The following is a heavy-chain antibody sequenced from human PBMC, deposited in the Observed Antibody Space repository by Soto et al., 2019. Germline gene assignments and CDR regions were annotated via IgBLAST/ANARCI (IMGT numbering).Heavy chain of an antibody. J-gene: IGHJ3*02. V-gene: IGHV5-51*01. CDR2: IYPGDSDT. D-gene: IGHD2-15*01. Sequence: GESLKISCKGSGYSFTSYWIGWVRQMPGKGLEWMGIIYPGDSDTRYSPSFQGQVTISADKSISTAYLQWSSLKASDTAMYYCARLCHGYCSGGSAHAFDIWGQGTMVTVSS. CDR1: GYSFTSYW. CDR3: ARLCHGYCSGGSAHAFDI.